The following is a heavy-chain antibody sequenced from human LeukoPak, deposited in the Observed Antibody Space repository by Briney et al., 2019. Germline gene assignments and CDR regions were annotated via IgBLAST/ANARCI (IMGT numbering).Heavy chain of an antibody. CDR3: ARVSLGYDILTGYSSGLFDY. Sequence: TSETLSLTCTVSDYSISSGHYWGWIRQPPGKGLEWIGSIYHSGSTYYNPPLKSRVAISVDTSKNQFSLKLSSVTAADTAVYYCARVSLGYDILTGYSSGLFDYWGQGTLVTVSS. CDR2: IYHSGST. D-gene: IGHD3-9*01. J-gene: IGHJ4*02. V-gene: IGHV4-38-2*02. CDR1: DYSISSGHY.